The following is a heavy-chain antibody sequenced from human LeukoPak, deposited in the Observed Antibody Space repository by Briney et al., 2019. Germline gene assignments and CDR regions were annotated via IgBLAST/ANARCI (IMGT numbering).Heavy chain of an antibody. Sequence: GGSLRLSCAASGFTFSSYAMSWVRQAPGKGLEWVANIKQDGSEKYYVDSVKGRFTISRDNAKNSLYLQMNSLRAEDTAMYYCASLSGDRQPTFYWFLDLWGRGTLVSVSS. J-gene: IGHJ2*01. V-gene: IGHV3-7*01. CDR2: IKQDGSEK. CDR3: ASLSGDRQPTFYWFLDL. CDR1: GFTFSSYA. D-gene: IGHD7-27*01.